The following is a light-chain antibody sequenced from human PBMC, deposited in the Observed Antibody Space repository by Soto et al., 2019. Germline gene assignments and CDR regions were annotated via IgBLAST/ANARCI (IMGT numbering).Light chain of an antibody. V-gene: IGKV1-5*01. CDR1: QSISSW. CDR3: QQYNSYWT. J-gene: IGKJ1*01. Sequence: IQMTQSPSTLSASVGDRVTITCRASQSISSWLAWYQQKPGKAPKLLIYDASSLESGVPSRFSGSGSGTEFTLTSSSLQPDDFATYYCQQYNSYWTFGQGTKVEIK. CDR2: DAS.